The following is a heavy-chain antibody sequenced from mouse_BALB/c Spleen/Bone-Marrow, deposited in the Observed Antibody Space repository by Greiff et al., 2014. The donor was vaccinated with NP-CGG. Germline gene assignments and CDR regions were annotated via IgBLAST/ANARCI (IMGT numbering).Heavy chain of an antibody. D-gene: IGHD2-4*01. J-gene: IGHJ2*01. CDR1: GYSFTGYF. Sequence: EVQLQQSGPELVKPGASVKISCKASGYSFTGYFMNWVMQSHGKSLEWIGRINPYNGDTFYNQKFKGKATLTVDKSSSTAHMELRSLASEDSAVYYCSRDYYDYYVDYWGQGTTLTVSS. CDR3: SRDYYDYYVDY. V-gene: IGHV1-20*02. CDR2: INPYNGDT.